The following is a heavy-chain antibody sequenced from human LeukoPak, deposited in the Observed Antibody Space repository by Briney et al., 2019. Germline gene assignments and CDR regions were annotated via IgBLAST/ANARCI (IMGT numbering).Heavy chain of an antibody. V-gene: IGHV3-33*01. D-gene: IGHD6-13*01. Sequence: GGSLRLSCAASGFTFSSYGMHCVRQAQGKGLEWVAVIWYDGSNKYYADSVKGRFTISRDNSKNTLYLQMNSLRAEDTAVYYCARDTGYSSTYFDYWGQGTLVTVSS. CDR3: ARDTGYSSTYFDY. CDR1: GFTFSSYG. CDR2: IWYDGSNK. J-gene: IGHJ4*02.